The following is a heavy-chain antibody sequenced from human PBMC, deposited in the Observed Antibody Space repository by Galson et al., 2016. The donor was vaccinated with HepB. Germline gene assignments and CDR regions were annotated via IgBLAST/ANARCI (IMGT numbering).Heavy chain of an antibody. CDR2: INPNSGGT. Sequence: SVKVSCKASGYNLSTYYIYWVRLAPGQGLEWMGWINPNSGGTNYAQKFQGWVTMTRDTSISTAYMELSRLRSNDTAVYYCARARGQWLLGEFVNSYYGMDVWGQGTTVTVSS. CDR3: ARARGQWLLGEFVNSYYGMDV. D-gene: IGHD6-19*01. V-gene: IGHV1-2*04. J-gene: IGHJ6*02. CDR1: GYNLSTYY.